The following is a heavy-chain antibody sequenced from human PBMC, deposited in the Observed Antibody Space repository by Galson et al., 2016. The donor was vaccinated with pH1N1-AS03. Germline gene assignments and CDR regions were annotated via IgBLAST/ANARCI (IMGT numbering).Heavy chain of an antibody. CDR3: ARDRHYYDYIWGTYRYDWYFDL. Sequence: SLRLSCAASGFTFNSHGMHWVRQTPGKGLEWVAVIWHDGSEKYYADSVKGRFTISRDNSKNTLYLQMNSLRAEDTAVYYCARDRHYYDYIWGTYRYDWYFDLWGRGTLVTVSS. D-gene: IGHD3-16*02. CDR2: IWHDGSEK. V-gene: IGHV3-33*01. J-gene: IGHJ2*01. CDR1: GFTFNSHG.